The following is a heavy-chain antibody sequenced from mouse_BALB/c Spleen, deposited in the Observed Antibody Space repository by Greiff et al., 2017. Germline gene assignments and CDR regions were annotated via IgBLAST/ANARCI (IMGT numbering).Heavy chain of an antibody. V-gene: IGHV6-6*02. CDR2: IRLKSDNYAT. CDR3: TKGGAWFAY. J-gene: IGHJ3*01. CDR1: GFTFSSYW. Sequence: EVKLVESGGGLVQPGGSMKLSCVASGFTFSSYWMSWVRQSPEKGLEWVAEIRLKSDNYATHYAESVKGKFTISRDDSKSRLYLQMNSLRAEDTGIYYCTKGGAWFAYWGQGTLVTVSA.